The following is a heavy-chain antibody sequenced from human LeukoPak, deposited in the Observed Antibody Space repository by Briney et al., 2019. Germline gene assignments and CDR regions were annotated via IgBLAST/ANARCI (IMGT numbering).Heavy chain of an antibody. D-gene: IGHD3-22*01. CDR1: GFTFSHYA. Sequence: GGSLRLSCGASGFTFSHYAMNGVRQAPGQGLEWVAIISYGGNNQYYADSVKGRFTISRGNTKNTVYLQMNSLRPEDTAVYYCARAPDSSGYYYHFDYWGQGTLVTVSS. J-gene: IGHJ4*02. V-gene: IGHV3-30-3*01. CDR3: ARAPDSSGYYYHFDY. CDR2: ISYGGNNQ.